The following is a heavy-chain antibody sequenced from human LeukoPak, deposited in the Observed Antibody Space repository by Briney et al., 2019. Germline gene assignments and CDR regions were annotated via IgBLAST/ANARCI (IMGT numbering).Heavy chain of an antibody. CDR3: ARRNDFHI. J-gene: IGHJ3*02. Sequence: PSETLSLTCTVSGGSTKGYHWSWIRQPPGKGLEWIGYIYSNEATEYKPSLKSRVTIPADTSKNQFSLKLTSVSAADTAIYYCARRNDFHIWGQGTMVTVSS. V-gene: IGHV4-4*08. CDR1: GGSTKGYH. CDR2: IYSNEAT.